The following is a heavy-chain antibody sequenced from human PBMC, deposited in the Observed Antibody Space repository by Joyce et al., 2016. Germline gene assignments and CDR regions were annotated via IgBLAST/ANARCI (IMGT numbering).Heavy chain of an antibody. CDR1: GFTFSNFA. D-gene: IGHD3-22*01. V-gene: IGHV3-23*01. J-gene: IGHJ6*03. CDR2: LFGGGHGA. Sequence: EVQLLESGGGLVPPGGSLRLSCAASGFTFSNFAMRWVRQAPGEGLGWVSSLFGGGHGADSADSVKGRFTISRDNSKNTLYLQMSSLRTEDTAVYYRVKYSGMIFESYYMDIWGKGTTVTVSS. CDR3: VKYSGMIFESYYMDI.